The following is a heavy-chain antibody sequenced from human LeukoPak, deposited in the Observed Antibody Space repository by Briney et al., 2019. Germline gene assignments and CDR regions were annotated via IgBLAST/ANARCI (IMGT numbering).Heavy chain of an antibody. CDR3: ARGVMAARLYYFDY. D-gene: IGHD2-21*01. CDR1: GFSFCSHP. V-gene: IGHV3-23*01. CDR2: ITGRGDYT. Sequence: GGSLRLSCAASGFSFCSHPMNWVRQAPGKGPEWVSGITGRGDYTYYIDSVQGRFTISRDNSKNMLFLQMNSLRAEDTAVYYCARGVMAARLYYFDYWGRGILVTVSS. J-gene: IGHJ4*02.